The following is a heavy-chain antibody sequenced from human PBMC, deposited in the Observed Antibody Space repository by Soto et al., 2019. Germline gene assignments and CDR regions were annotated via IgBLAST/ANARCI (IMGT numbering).Heavy chain of an antibody. V-gene: IGHV1-2*02. CDR3: ARKQYGDYIKWLLKP. CDR1: GSPFTDTH. J-gene: IGHJ5*02. D-gene: IGHD4-17*01. CDR2: INPKSGDT. Sequence: GASVKVSSKASGSPFTDTHVHWLRRAPGQVFEWLRWINPKSGDTKYAQKVQGGLTMTRDTSIDTAYMEVTRLTSDDTASYSCARKQYGDYIKWLLKPWRQGSLDIVSA.